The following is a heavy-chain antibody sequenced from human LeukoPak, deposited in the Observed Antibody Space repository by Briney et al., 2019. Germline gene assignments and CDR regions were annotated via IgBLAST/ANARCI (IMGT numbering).Heavy chain of an antibody. CDR1: GFTFSSYE. CDR3: AKDFKRPGYYYDSSDHSGDY. D-gene: IGHD3-22*01. CDR2: IRYDGSNK. V-gene: IGHV3-30*02. Sequence: PGGSLRLSCAASGFTFSSYEMNWVRQAPGKGLEWVAFIRYDGSNKYYADSVKGRFTISRDNSKNTLYLQMNSLRAEDTAVYYCAKDFKRPGYYYDSSDHSGDYWGQGTLVTVSS. J-gene: IGHJ4*02.